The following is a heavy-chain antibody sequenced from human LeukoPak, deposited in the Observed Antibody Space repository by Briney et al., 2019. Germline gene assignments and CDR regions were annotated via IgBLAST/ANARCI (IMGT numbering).Heavy chain of an antibody. J-gene: IGHJ4*02. V-gene: IGHV4-61*08. CDR1: GGSISSGGYY. CDR3: ARARSGWYSSGWAHPFDY. Sequence: SQTLSLTCTVSGGSISSGGYYWSWIRQPPGKGLEWIGYIYYSGSTNYNPSLKSRVTISVDTSKNQFSLKLSSVTAADTAVYYCARARSGWYSSGWAHPFDYWGQGTLVTVSS. D-gene: IGHD6-19*01. CDR2: IYYSGST.